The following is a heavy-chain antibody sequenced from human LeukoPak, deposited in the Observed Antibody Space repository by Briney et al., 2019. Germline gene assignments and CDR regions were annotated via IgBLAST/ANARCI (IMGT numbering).Heavy chain of an antibody. Sequence: ASVKVSCKASGYTFSSYDINWVRQATGQGLEWMGWMNSNSGNTGYAQKFQGRVTMTRNTSISTAYMELSSLRSEDTAVYYCTKDNRPRIVVVPAAILVGMDVWGKGTTVTVSS. CDR3: TKDNRPRIVVVPAAILVGMDV. J-gene: IGHJ6*04. D-gene: IGHD2-2*01. CDR2: MNSNSGNT. CDR1: GYTFSSYD. V-gene: IGHV1-8*01.